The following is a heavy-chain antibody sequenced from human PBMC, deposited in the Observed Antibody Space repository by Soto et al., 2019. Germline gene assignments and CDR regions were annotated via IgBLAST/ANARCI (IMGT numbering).Heavy chain of an antibody. CDR2: IVTYNGNT. D-gene: IGHD6-25*01. Sequence: QVQLVQSGTEVRKPGASVKVSCKASGYTFIDYGFSWVRQAPGQGLEWMGWIVTYNGNTQSAQKIQGRLTMTTDTPTXXDYVELTNLISDDTAVYYCARGPQSTGWRGKWFDPWWQGTLVTVSS. J-gene: IGHJ5*02. V-gene: IGHV1-18*01. CDR3: ARGPQSTGWRGKWFDP. CDR1: GYTFIDYG.